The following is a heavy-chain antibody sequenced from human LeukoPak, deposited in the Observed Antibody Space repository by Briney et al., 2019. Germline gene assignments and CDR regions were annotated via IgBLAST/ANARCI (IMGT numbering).Heavy chain of an antibody. CDR2: IYYIGST. CDR3: ARDSLMTTVTTENWFDP. J-gene: IGHJ5*02. Sequence: SETLSLTCTVAGCSISSSSYYWGWIRQPPGKGLEWSGSIYYIGSTYYNPALKSRVTISVDTSKDQFSLELSSVTAADTAVYYCARDSLMTTVTTENWFDPWGQGTLVTVSS. D-gene: IGHD4-17*01. CDR1: GCSISSSSYY. V-gene: IGHV4-39*07.